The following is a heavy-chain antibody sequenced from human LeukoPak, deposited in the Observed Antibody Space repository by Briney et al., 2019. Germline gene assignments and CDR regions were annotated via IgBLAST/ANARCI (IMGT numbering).Heavy chain of an antibody. J-gene: IGHJ6*03. D-gene: IGHD6-19*01. CDR2: INHSGST. Sequence: PSETLSLTCAVYGGSFSGYYWSWIRQPPGKGLEWIGEINHSGSTNYNPSLKSRVTISVDTSKNQFSLKLSSVTAADTAVYYCARDGRGWTHYYYYMDVWGKGTTVTVSS. CDR1: GGSFSGYY. CDR3: ARDGRGWTHYYYYMDV. V-gene: IGHV4-34*01.